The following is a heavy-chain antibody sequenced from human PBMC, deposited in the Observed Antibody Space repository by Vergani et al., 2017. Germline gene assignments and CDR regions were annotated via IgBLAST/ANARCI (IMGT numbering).Heavy chain of an antibody. Sequence: QLQLQESGPGLVKPSETLSLTCTVSGCSISSSSYYWGWIRQPPGQGLEWIGSIYYSGSTYYNPSLKSRVTISVDTSKNQFSLKLSSVTAADTAVYYCARDQPDYDSQSWGQGTLVTVSS. CDR3: ARDQPDYDSQS. V-gene: IGHV4-39*07. CDR1: GCSISSSSYY. J-gene: IGHJ4*02. CDR2: IYYSGST. D-gene: IGHD3-22*01.